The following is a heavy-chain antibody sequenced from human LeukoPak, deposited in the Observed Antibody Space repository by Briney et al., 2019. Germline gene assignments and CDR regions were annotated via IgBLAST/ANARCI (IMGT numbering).Heavy chain of an antibody. CDR2: ISPDNT. J-gene: IGHJ3*02. Sequence: GGSLRLSCAASGFTFSTNPMSWVRQAPGKGLEWVSAISPDNTYYADSVKGRLTISRDDSKNTVYLQMNSPRAEDTARYYCVKEHVDRALARSFEIWGQGTVVTVSS. CDR3: VKEHVDRALARSFEI. V-gene: IGHV3-23*01. D-gene: IGHD3-10*01. CDR1: GFTFSTNP.